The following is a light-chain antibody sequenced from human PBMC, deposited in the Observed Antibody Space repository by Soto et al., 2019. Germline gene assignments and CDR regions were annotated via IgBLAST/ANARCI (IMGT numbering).Light chain of an antibody. J-gene: IGLJ1*01. CDR3: SSYTSSSTPYV. CDR2: DVS. CDR1: SSDVGGYNY. Sequence: QSVLPQPASVSGSPGQSITLSCPGTSSDVGGYNYVSWYQQHPGKAPKLMIYDVSNRPSGVSNRFSGSKSGNTASLTISGLQAEDEADYYCSSYTSSSTPYVFGTGTKVTVL. V-gene: IGLV2-14*01.